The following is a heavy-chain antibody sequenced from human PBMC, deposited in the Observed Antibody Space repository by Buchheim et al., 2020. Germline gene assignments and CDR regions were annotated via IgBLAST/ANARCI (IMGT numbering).Heavy chain of an antibody. Sequence: QVQLQESGPGLVKPSQTLSLTCAVSGGSISSGSYYWSWIRQPAGKGLEWIGRVYSSGSINYNPSLKSRLTISVDTSKHPFSLKVSSVTAADTAVYYCAREVMRGRNSFYYGMDVWGQGTT. V-gene: IGHV4-61*02. D-gene: IGHD2-21*01. CDR2: VYSSGSI. CDR1: GGSISSGSYY. J-gene: IGHJ6*02. CDR3: AREVMRGRNSFYYGMDV.